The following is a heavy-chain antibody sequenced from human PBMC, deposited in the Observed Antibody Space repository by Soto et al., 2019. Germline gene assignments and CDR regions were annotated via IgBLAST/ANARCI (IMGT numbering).Heavy chain of an antibody. Sequence: PGGSLRLSCAASGFTFSIYAMSWVRQAPGKGLEWVSAISSSGGYTYYADSVKGRFSISSDSSKSTLFLQMNSLRADDTAVYFCATFTFGRPFDTWGQGTMVTVSS. CDR1: GFTFSIYA. CDR3: ATFTFGRPFDT. J-gene: IGHJ3*02. V-gene: IGHV3-23*01. CDR2: ISSSGGYT. D-gene: IGHD3-16*01.